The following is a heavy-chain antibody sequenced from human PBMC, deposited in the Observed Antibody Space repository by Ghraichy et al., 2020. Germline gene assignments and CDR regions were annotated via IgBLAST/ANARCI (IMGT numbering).Heavy chain of an antibody. V-gene: IGHV4-34*01. CDR3: SRGAPSPRYNWNSFGWFDP. CDR2: INYSGST. D-gene: IGHD1-7*01. J-gene: IGHJ5*02. CDR1: GGSFRDYY. Sequence: SETLSLTCAVYGGSFRDYYWRWIRQPPGKGLEWIGEINYSGSTNYNPSLRSRVTISVDTSTNQFSLKLTSVTAADTAVYYCSRGAPSPRYNWNSFGWFDPGGQGTLVTASS.